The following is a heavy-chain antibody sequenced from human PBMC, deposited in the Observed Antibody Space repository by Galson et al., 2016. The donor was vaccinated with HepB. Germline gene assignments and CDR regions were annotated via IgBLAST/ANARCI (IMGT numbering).Heavy chain of an antibody. Sequence: SETLSLTCTVSGGSITNNYWSWIRQAPGKPLEWIGYIDYSGSTNYSPSLRSRVTISRDTSKNQFSLKMRFVTAADTAVYYCARTGYDLLTGYLPLDYWGQGTLVTVSS. V-gene: IGHV4-59*01. CDR1: GGSITNNY. D-gene: IGHD3-9*01. J-gene: IGHJ4*02. CDR2: IDYSGST. CDR3: ARTGYDLLTGYLPLDY.